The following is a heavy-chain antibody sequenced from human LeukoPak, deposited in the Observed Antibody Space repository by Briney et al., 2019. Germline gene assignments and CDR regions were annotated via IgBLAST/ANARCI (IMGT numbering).Heavy chain of an antibody. CDR3: ARGFYYYDSSGYDALSYMDV. J-gene: IGHJ6*03. V-gene: IGHV1-2*06. CDR1: GYTFTGYY. D-gene: IGHD3-22*01. CDR2: INPNSGGT. Sequence: GASVKVSCKASGYTFTGYYMHWLRQAPGQGLEWMGRINPNSGGTNYAQKFQGRVTMTRDTSISTAYMELSRLRSDDTAVYYCARGFYYYDSSGYDALSYMDVWGKGTTVTVSS.